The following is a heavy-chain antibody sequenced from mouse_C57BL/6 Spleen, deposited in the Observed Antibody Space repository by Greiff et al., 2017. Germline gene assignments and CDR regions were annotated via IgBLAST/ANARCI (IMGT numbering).Heavy chain of an antibody. CDR2: IYPGDGDT. CDR3: ARDYGNYVFAY. V-gene: IGHV1-80*01. CDR1: GYAFSSYW. Sequence: VHLVESGAELVKPGASVKISCKASGYAFSSYWMNWVKQRPGKGLEWIGQIYPGDGDTNYNGKFKGKATLTADKSSSTAYMQLSSLTSEDSAVYFGARDYGNYVFAYWGQGTLVTVSA. J-gene: IGHJ3*01. D-gene: IGHD2-1*01.